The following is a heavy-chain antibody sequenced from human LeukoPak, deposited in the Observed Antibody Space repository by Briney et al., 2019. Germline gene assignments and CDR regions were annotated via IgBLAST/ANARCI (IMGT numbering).Heavy chain of an antibody. D-gene: IGHD6-13*01. Sequence: ASVKVSCKASGYTFTSYDINWVRQATGQGLEWMGWMNPNSGNTGYAQKFQGRVTMTRNTSISTAYMELSSLRAEDTAVYYCAKDIKRDERIAAAGTKGVSDAFDIWGQGTMVTVSS. V-gene: IGHV1-8*01. CDR3: AKDIKRDERIAAAGTKGVSDAFDI. CDR2: MNPNSGNT. CDR1: GYTFTSYD. J-gene: IGHJ3*02.